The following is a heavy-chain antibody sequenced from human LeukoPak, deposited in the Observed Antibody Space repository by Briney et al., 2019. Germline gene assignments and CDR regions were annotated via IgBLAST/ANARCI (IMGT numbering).Heavy chain of an antibody. CDR1: GFTFSSYW. V-gene: IGHV3-7*01. CDR2: IKQDGSEK. Sequence: SGGSLRLSCAASGFTFSSYWMSWVRQAPGKGLEWVANIKQDGSEKYYVDSVKGRFTISRDNPNYSLYLQINRLRGEDTAVYYCARASEDSRGHYQGFDSWGQGTLVTVSS. CDR3: ARASEDSRGHYQGFDS. J-gene: IGHJ4*02. D-gene: IGHD3-22*01.